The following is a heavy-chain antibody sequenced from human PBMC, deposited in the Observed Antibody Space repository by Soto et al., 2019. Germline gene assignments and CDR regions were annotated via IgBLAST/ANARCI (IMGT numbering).Heavy chain of an antibody. V-gene: IGHV4-59*01. CDR3: ARVWGGAFDF. D-gene: IGHD3-10*01. CDR2: INYSGST. Sequence: QVQLQESGPGLVKPSETLSLTCTVSGGSICSYYWSWIRQPPGKGLEWIGYINYSGSTNYNPSLKSRVTISVDTSKNQFSLMLSSVTAADTAVYYCARVWGGAFDFWGQGTLVTVSS. J-gene: IGHJ3*01. CDR1: GGSICSYY.